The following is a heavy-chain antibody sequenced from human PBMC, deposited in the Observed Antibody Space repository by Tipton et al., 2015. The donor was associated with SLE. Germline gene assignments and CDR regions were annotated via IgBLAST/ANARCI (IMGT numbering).Heavy chain of an antibody. D-gene: IGHD3-10*01. V-gene: IGHV1-46*03. Sequence: QLVQSGAEVKKPGASVKVSCKASGYTFTSYYMHWVRQAPGQGLEWMGIINPSGGSTSYAQKFQGRVTMTRDTSTSTVYMELSSLRSEDTAVYYWARIGEWAAGEGPFDYWGQGTLVTVSS. J-gene: IGHJ4*02. CDR1: GYTFTSYY. CDR2: INPSGGST. CDR3: ARIGEWAAGEGPFDY.